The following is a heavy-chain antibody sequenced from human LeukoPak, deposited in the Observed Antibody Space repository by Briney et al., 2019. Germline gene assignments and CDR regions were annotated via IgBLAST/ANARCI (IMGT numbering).Heavy chain of an antibody. D-gene: IGHD2-2*01. CDR3: ATNPGGYCSSSSCYGEAP. CDR1: GGSFSGYY. Sequence: PSETLPLTCAVYGGSFSGYYWSWIRQSPGKGLEWIGEINHSGSTNYNQSLKSRVTISVDTSRNQFSLKLSSVTAADTAVYYCATNPGGYCSSSSCYGEAPWGQGTLVTVSS. CDR2: INHSGST. J-gene: IGHJ5*02. V-gene: IGHV4-34*01.